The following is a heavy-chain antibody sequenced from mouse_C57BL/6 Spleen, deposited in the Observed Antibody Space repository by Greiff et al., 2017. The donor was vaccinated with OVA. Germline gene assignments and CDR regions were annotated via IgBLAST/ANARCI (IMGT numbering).Heavy chain of an antibody. CDR2: IYPGGGYT. D-gene: IGHD2-5*01. J-gene: IGHJ2*01. CDR3: ARYHSNYAFDY. Sequence: VKLMESGAELVRPGTSVKMSCKASGYTFTNYWIGWAKQRPGHGLEWIGDIYPGGGYTNYNEKFKGKATLTADKSSSTAYMQFSSLTSEDSAIYYCARYHSNYAFDYWGQGTTLTVSS. V-gene: IGHV1-63*01. CDR1: GYTFTNYW.